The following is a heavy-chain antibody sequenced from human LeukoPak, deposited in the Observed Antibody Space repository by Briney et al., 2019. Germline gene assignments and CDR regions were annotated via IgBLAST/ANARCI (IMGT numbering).Heavy chain of an antibody. Sequence: SSETLSLTCAVYGGSFSGYYWSWIRQPPGKGLEWIGEINHSGSTNYNPSLKSRVTISVDMSKNQFSLKLSSVTAADTAVYYCARGRRPITIFGVVIHSGYMDVWGKGTTVTVSS. CDR2: INHSGST. J-gene: IGHJ6*03. CDR3: ARGRRPITIFGVVIHSGYMDV. CDR1: GGSFSGYY. V-gene: IGHV4-34*01. D-gene: IGHD3-3*01.